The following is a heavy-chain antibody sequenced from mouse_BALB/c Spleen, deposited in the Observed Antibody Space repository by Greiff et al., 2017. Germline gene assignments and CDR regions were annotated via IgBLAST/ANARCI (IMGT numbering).Heavy chain of an antibody. V-gene: IGHV2-3*01. CDR3: AKPVRAYYAMDY. J-gene: IGHJ4*01. CDR2: IWGDGST. CDR1: GFSFTSYG. Sequence: VQLQQSGPGLVAPSQSLSITCTVSGFSFTSYGVSWVRQPPGKGLEWLGVIWGDGSTNYHSALISRLSISKENSKSQVFLKMNSLQTDDTATYYCAKPVRAYYAMDYWGQGTSVTVSS. D-gene: IGHD2-1*01.